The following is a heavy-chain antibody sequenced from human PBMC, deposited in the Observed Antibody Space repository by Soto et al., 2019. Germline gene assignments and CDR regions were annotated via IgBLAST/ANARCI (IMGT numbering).Heavy chain of an antibody. CDR3: ASEVSGSGFDY. CDR1: GYTFTTYI. V-gene: IGHV1-3*01. Sequence: GASVKVSCKASGYTFTTYIMHWVRQAPGQRLEWMGWINAGNGDTKYSQKFQGRVTITRDTSASTAYMELSSLRSEDTAVYYCASEVSGSGFDYWGQGTLVTVSS. CDR2: INAGNGDT. J-gene: IGHJ4*02. D-gene: IGHD1-20*01.